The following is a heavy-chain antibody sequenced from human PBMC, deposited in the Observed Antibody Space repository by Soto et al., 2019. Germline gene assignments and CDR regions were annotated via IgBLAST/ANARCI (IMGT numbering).Heavy chain of an antibody. J-gene: IGHJ4*02. CDR3: ARQGDIVLMVYAPIDY. V-gene: IGHV4-39*01. D-gene: IGHD2-8*01. CDR1: GGSISSSSYY. CDR2: IYYSGST. Sequence: PSETLSLTCTVSGGSISSSSYYWGWIRQPPGKGLEWIGSIYYSGSTYYNPSLKSRVTISVDTSKNQFSLKLSSVTAADTAVYYCARQGDIVLMVYAPIDYWGQGTLVTVSS.